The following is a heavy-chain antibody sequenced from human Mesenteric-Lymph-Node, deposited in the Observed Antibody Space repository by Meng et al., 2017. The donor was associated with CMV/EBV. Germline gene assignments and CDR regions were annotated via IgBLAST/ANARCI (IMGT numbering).Heavy chain of an antibody. V-gene: IGHV3-30*02. CDR2: IRYDGSNK. D-gene: IGHD3-22*01. J-gene: IGHJ4*02. CDR1: GFIFSTYG. CDR3: LRYDSSALFDY. Sequence: GGSLRLSCAASGFIFSTYGMHWVRRAPGKGLEWVAFIRYDGSNKYYGNSVKGRFTISRDNSKNTLYLQMNSLRAEDTAVYYCLRYDSSALFDYWGQGTLVTVSS.